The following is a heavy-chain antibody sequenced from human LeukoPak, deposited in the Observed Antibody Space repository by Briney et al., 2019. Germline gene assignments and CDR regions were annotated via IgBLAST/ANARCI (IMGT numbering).Heavy chain of an antibody. D-gene: IGHD3-10*02. Sequence: ASVKVSCKASGYTFTSYDINWVPQATGQGLEWMGWMNPNSGNTGYAEKFRGRVTLTRDTAMTTAYMDLSSLTSDDTAVYYCARARVYYDARNPNYSRYCFDHWGQGTLVSVSS. J-gene: IGHJ4*02. CDR1: GYTFTSYD. CDR3: ARARVYYDARNPNYSRYCFDH. V-gene: IGHV1-8*03. CDR2: MNPNSGNT.